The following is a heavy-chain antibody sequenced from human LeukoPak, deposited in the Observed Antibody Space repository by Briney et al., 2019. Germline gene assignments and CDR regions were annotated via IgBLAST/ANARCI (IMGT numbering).Heavy chain of an antibody. V-gene: IGHV3-30*18. J-gene: IGHJ4*02. D-gene: IGHD3-10*01. CDR2: ISYDGSNK. Sequence: GGSLRLSCAASGFTFSSYGMHWVRQAPGKGLEWVAVISYDGSNKYYADSVKGRFTISRDNSKNTLYLQMNSLRAEDTAVYYCAKDLFRAAELLWFGELSSFDYWGQGTLVTVSS. CDR1: GFTFSSYG. CDR3: AKDLFRAAELLWFGELSSFDY.